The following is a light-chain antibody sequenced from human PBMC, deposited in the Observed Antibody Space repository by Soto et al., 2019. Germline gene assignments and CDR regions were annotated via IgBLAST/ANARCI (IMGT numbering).Light chain of an antibody. Sequence: EIVLTQSPGTLSLSPGERATLSCRASQSVSSSYLAWYQQKPGQAPRLLIYGASSRATGIPDRFSGSGSVTDFTLTISRLEPEDLAVYYCQQYGSSPPWTFGQGTKVEIK. V-gene: IGKV3-20*01. J-gene: IGKJ1*01. CDR2: GAS. CDR3: QQYGSSPPWT. CDR1: QSVSSSY.